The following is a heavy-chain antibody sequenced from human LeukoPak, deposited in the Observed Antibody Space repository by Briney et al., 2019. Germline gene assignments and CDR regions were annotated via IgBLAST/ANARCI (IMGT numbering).Heavy chain of an antibody. CDR3: AKGSLGSWYYFDY. D-gene: IGHD6-13*01. CDR1: GFTFGSSA. CDR2: FSRSGPDT. Sequence: GGSLRLSCAASGFTFGSSAMSWVRQAPGKGPEWVSTFSRSGPDTYYADSVKGRFTIFRDNSKSTLYLQMNSLRAEDTAVYHCAKGSLGSWYYFDYWGQGTLVTVSS. J-gene: IGHJ4*02. V-gene: IGHV3-23*01.